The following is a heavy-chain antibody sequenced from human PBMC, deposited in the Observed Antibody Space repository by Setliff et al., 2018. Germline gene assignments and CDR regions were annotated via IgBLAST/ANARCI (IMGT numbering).Heavy chain of an antibody. CDR3: AKGRRISYSSGWLNWFDP. CDR1: GFTFSSYA. D-gene: IGHD6-19*01. J-gene: IGHJ5*02. V-gene: IGHV3-23*01. Sequence: RLSCAASGFTFSSYAMSWVRQAPGKGLEWVSAISGSGGSTYYADSVKGRFTISRDNSKNTLYLQMNSLRAEDTAVYYCAKGRRISYSSGWLNWFDPWGQGTLVTVSS. CDR2: ISGSGGST.